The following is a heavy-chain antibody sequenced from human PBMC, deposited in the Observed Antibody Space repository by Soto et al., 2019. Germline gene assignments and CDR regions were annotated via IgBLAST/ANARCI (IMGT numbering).Heavy chain of an antibody. D-gene: IGHD2-15*01. Sequence: ASVKVSCKASGYTFTSYDINWVRQATGQGLEWMGWMNPNSGDTGYAQKFQGRVTMTTNNSISTAYMELSSLGSEDTAVYYCARGGAGDHLFDHWGQGTLVTVSS. CDR1: GYTFTSYD. CDR2: MNPNSGDT. CDR3: ARGGAGDHLFDH. J-gene: IGHJ5*02. V-gene: IGHV1-8*01.